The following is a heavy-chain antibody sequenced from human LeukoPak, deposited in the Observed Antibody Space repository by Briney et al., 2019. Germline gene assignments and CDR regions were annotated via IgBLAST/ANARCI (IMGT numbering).Heavy chain of an antibody. Sequence: GGSLRLSCAASGFTFSSYWMHWVRQAPGKGLVWVSRINTDGSSTSYADSVKGRFTISRDNAKNTLYLQMNSLRAEDTAVYYCAAQVGFWSGYYTGIDYWGQGTLVTVSS. V-gene: IGHV3-74*01. CDR2: INTDGSST. CDR1: GFTFSSYW. CDR3: AAQVGFWSGYYTGIDY. D-gene: IGHD3-3*01. J-gene: IGHJ4*02.